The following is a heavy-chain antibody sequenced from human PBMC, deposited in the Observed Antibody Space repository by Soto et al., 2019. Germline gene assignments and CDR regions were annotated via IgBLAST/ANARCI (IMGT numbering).Heavy chain of an antibody. CDR3: ARQGFGQLHGLVDV. V-gene: IGHV4-59*08. CDR2: IHHSGST. D-gene: IGHD3-10*01. CDR1: GGSITSHY. J-gene: IGHJ6*02. Sequence: QVQLQESGPGLVKPSETLSLTCSVSGGSITSHYCSWFRQPPGKGLEWIGYIHHSGSTSYNPSLRSRVTISVDTSKNQFSLQVNSVTAADTALYYCARQGFGQLHGLVDVWGPGTTVTVSS.